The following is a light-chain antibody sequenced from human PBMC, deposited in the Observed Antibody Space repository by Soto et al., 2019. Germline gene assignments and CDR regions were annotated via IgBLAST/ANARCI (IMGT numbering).Light chain of an antibody. Sequence: PGVRATLSCMASQSVSSTYSVWYQQKPGQAPRLLIYGTSNRATGIPDRFSGSGSGTEFTLTISRLEPEDFAVYYCQQYDTSSITFGQGTRLEIK. CDR3: QQYDTSSIT. CDR1: QSVSSTY. J-gene: IGKJ5*01. V-gene: IGKV3-20*01. CDR2: GTS.